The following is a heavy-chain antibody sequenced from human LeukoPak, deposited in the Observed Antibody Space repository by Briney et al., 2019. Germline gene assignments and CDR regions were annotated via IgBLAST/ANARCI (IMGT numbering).Heavy chain of an antibody. CDR2: TYYRAKWYK. Sequence: SQTPSLTCALSGDTFSSNSAAWHWIRQSRSRGLEWLARTYYRAKWYKDYAVSVKSRITINPDTSKNQFSLQLNSVTPDATALYYCARSYVSLWCGGLGESDPCGQGTLVTVSS. V-gene: IGHV6-1*01. CDR1: GDTFSSNSAA. CDR3: ARSYVSLWCGGLGESDP. D-gene: IGHD3-10*01. J-gene: IGHJ5*02.